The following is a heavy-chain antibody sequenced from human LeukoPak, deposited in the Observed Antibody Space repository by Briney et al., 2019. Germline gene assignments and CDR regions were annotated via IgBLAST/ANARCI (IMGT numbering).Heavy chain of an antibody. CDR3: AREITMTVGGGAFDI. CDR1: GGSISSYY. Sequence: SEPLSLTCTVSGGSISSYYLTWIRQPPGKGLEWIGYIYYTGSTNYNPSLKSRVTISVDTSNNQFSLKLTSVTAADTAVYYCAREITMTVGGGAFDIWGQGTMVTVSS. V-gene: IGHV4-59*01. D-gene: IGHD3-22*01. CDR2: IYYTGST. J-gene: IGHJ3*02.